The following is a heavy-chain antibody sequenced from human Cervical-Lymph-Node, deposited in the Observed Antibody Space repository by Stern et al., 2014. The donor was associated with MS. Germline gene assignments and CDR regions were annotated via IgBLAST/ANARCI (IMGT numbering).Heavy chain of an antibody. Sequence: MQLVESGAEVKKPGASVKVSCKVSGYTLTELSMHWVRQAPGKGLEWMGGFDPDDGETIYAQKFQGRVTMTEDTSTDTAYMELSSLRSEDTAVYYCATDRDDFRSGYSAPTKGYGLDVWGQGTTVTVTS. D-gene: IGHD3-3*01. J-gene: IGHJ6*02. CDR1: GYTLTELS. CDR2: FDPDDGET. CDR3: ATDRDDFRSGYSAPTKGYGLDV. V-gene: IGHV1-24*01.